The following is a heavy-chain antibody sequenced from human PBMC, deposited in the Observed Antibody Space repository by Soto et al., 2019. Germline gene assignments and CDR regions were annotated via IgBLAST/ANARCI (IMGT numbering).Heavy chain of an antibody. CDR1: GFTFNSYG. J-gene: IGHJ6*02. D-gene: IGHD6-13*01. CDR2: ISYDGSNK. CDR3: AKDLEIAAFPNRSFMDV. Sequence: LSLSCADSGFTFNSYGIHWVRQAPGKGLEWVAVISYDGSNKYYADSVKGRFTISRDNSKNTLYLQMNSLRAEDTAVYYCAKDLEIAAFPNRSFMDVWGQGTTVTVSS. V-gene: IGHV3-30*18.